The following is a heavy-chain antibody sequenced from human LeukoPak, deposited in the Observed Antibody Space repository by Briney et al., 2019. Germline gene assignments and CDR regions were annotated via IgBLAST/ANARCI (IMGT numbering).Heavy chain of an antibody. CDR1: GFTFSSYA. J-gene: IGHJ4*02. V-gene: IGHV3-23*01. Sequence: GGSLRLSCAASGFTFSSYAMSWVRQAPGKGLEWVSAISGSGGSTYYADSVKGRFTISRDNSKNTLYLQMNSLRAEDTAVYYWAKAGRPYNRYCSGGSCYPLDYWGQGTLVTVSS. D-gene: IGHD2-15*01. CDR3: AKAGRPYNRYCSGGSCYPLDY. CDR2: ISGSGGST.